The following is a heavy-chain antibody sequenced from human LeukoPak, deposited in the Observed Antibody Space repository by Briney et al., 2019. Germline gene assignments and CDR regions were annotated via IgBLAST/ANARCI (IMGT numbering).Heavy chain of an antibody. Sequence: SETLSLTCTVSGGSISSGGYYWSWIRQHPGKGLEWIGYIYYSGSTYYNPSLKSRVTISVDTSKNQFSLKLSSVTAADTAVYYCARGVGVPAAIGRASDIWGQGTMVTVSS. D-gene: IGHD2-2*01. CDR3: ARGVGVPAAIGRASDI. J-gene: IGHJ3*02. V-gene: IGHV4-31*03. CDR1: GGSISSGGYY. CDR2: IYYSGST.